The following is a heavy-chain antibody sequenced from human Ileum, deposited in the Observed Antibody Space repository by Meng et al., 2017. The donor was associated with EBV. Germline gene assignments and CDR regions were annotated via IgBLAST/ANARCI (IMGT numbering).Heavy chain of an antibody. D-gene: IGHD4-23*01. CDR2: IDQSGYT. J-gene: IGHJ5*02. CDR1: GGSFNDYY. CDR3: ARYGRCNGNSFYCFDP. V-gene: IGHV4-34*01. Sequence: QVGLRQWGTGLLKPSEISSLTCTVYGGSFNDYYWTWLRQPPGKGLEWIGEIDQSGYTKFNPSLSSRATISRDTSNNQFSLRLNSVTAADTALYYCARYGRCNGNSFYCFDPWGQGTLVTVSS.